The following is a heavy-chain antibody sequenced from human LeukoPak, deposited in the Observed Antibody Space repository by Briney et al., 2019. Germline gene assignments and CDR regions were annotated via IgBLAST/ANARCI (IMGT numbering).Heavy chain of an antibody. Sequence: ASVKVSCKASGYTLTSYYMHWVRQAPGQGLEWMGIINPSGGSTSYAQKFQGRVTMTRDTSTSTVYMELSSLRSEDTAVYYCARQQYDIVVVPAALAYWGQGTLVTVSS. J-gene: IGHJ4*02. CDR2: INPSGGST. CDR1: GYTLTSYY. V-gene: IGHV1-46*03. CDR3: ARQQYDIVVVPAALAY. D-gene: IGHD2-2*01.